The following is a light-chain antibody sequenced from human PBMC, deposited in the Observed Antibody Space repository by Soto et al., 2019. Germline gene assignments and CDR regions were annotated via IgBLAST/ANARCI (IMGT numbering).Light chain of an antibody. J-gene: IGKJ5*01. CDR1: QSVSSN. Sequence: EMVLTQSPTTLSVSPGERATLSCRASQSVSSNLAWYQQKPGQAPRLLMYGASTRATGIPARFSGSGSGTEFTLTISSLQSEDFAVYYCQQYGNSPITFGQGTRLEIK. CDR2: GAS. V-gene: IGKV3-15*01. CDR3: QQYGNSPIT.